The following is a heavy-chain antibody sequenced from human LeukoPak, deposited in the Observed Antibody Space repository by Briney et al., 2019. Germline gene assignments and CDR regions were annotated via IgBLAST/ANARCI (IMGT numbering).Heavy chain of an antibody. D-gene: IGHD3-22*01. J-gene: IGHJ4*02. V-gene: IGHV3-33*01. CDR2: IWYDGSNE. CDR3: ARVAMSDSSGYCDY. CDR1: GFTFSDYA. Sequence: PGGSLRLSCAASGFTFSDYAMHWVRQAPGKGPEWVAVIWYDGSNENYANSVRGRFTVSRDNSKKTLYLHMNSVRAEDSGVYYCARVAMSDSSGYCDYWGQGTLVTVSS.